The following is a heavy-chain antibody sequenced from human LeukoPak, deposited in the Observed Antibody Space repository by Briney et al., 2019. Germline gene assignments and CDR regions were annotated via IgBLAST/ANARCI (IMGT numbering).Heavy chain of an antibody. CDR1: GYTFTSYD. J-gene: IGHJ4*02. V-gene: IGHV1-8*01. Sequence: ASVKVSCKASGYTFTSYDINWVRQATGQGLERMGWMNPNSGNTGYAQKFQGRVTMTRNTSISTAYMELSSLRSEDTAVYYCARGPYYYDSSGYSYWGQGTLVTVSS. CDR3: ARGPYYYDSSGYSY. D-gene: IGHD3-22*01. CDR2: MNPNSGNT.